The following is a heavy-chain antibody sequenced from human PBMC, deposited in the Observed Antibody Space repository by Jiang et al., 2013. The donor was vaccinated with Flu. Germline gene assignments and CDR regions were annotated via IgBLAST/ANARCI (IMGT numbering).Heavy chain of an antibody. V-gene: IGHV4-59*01. CDR3: ARDFGGGAAAGP. D-gene: IGHD6-13*01. CDR1: GGSISSYY. CDR2: IYYSGST. J-gene: IGHJ5*02. Sequence: GSGLVKPSETLSLTCTVSGGSISSYYWSWIRQPPGKGLEWIGYIYYSGSTNYNPSLKSRVTISVDTSKNQFSLKLSSVTAADTAVYYCARDFGGGAAAGPWGQGTLVTVSS.